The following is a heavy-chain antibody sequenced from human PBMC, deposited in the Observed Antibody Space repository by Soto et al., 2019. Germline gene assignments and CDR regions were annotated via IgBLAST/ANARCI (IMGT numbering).Heavy chain of an antibody. CDR2: IIPIFGIA. D-gene: IGHD2-2*01. V-gene: IGHV1-69*05. CDR3: AREDRDRETGLVPAAIDGMDV. Sequence: QVQLVQSGAEVKKPGSSVKVSCKASGGTFSRYSITWVRQAPGHGLEWIGRIIPIFGIASYAQKFQGRVTITTHETTSTADMELSSRKSDDTAVYYCAREDRDRETGLVPAAIDGMDVWGQGTTVTVSS. CDR1: GGTFSRYS. J-gene: IGHJ6*02.